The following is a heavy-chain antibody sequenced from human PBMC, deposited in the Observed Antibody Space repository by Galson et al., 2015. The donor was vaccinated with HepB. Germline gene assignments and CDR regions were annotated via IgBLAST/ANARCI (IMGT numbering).Heavy chain of an antibody. CDR3: LAVAGNYYYYGMDV. D-gene: IGHD6-19*01. J-gene: IGHJ6*02. Sequence: SLRLSCAASGFTFSSYGMHWVRQAPGKGLEWVAVISYDGSNKYYADSVKGRFTISRDNSKNTLYLQMNSLRAEDTAVYYCLAVAGNYYYYGMDVWGQGTTVTVSS. CDR1: GFTFSSYG. V-gene: IGHV3-30*03. CDR2: ISYDGSNK.